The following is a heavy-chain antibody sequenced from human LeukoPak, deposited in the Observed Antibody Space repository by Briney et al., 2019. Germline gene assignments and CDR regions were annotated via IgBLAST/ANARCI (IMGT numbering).Heavy chain of an antibody. D-gene: IGHD2-15*01. CDR3: ARGIVVEGFDY. CDR1: GFTFSSYE. J-gene: IGHJ4*02. CDR2: ISSSGSTI. V-gene: IGHV3-48*03. Sequence: PGGSLRLSCAASGFTFSSYEMNWVRQAPGKGLEWVSYISSSGSTIYYADSVKGRFTISRDNAKNSLYLQMNSLRAEDTAVYYCARGIVVEGFDYWGQGTLVTVSS.